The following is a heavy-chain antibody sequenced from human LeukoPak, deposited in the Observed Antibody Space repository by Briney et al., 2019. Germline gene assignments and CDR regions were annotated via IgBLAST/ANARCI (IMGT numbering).Heavy chain of an antibody. CDR1: GFAFSSYW. Sequence: GGSLRLSCAASGFAFSSYWMHWVRQDPGKGLVWVSRINTDGTTTVYADSVRGRFTISRDNAKNTLYLHMNSLRGEDTAVYYCVRDGHGGSGSYWGQGTLVTVSS. D-gene: IGHD2-15*01. CDR3: VRDGHGGSGSY. V-gene: IGHV3-74*01. J-gene: IGHJ4*02. CDR2: INTDGTTT.